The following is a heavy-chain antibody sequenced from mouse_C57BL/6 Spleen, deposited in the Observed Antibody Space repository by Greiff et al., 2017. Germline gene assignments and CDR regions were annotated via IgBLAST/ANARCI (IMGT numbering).Heavy chain of an antibody. CDR3: AKRGGYYYGSSYVDAMDY. CDR2: IWGGGST. CDR1: GFSLTSYG. Sequence: VQLQQSGPGLVAPSQSLSITCTVSGFSLTSYGLDWVRQPPGKGLEWLGVIWGGGSTNYNSALMSRLSISKDNSKSQVFLKMNSLQTDDTAMYYCAKRGGYYYGSSYVDAMDYWGQGTSVTVSS. J-gene: IGHJ4*01. D-gene: IGHD1-1*01. V-gene: IGHV2-9*01.